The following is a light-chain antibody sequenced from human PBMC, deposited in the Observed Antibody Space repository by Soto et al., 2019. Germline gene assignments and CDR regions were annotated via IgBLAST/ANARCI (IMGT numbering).Light chain of an antibody. CDR1: QSINSSY. CDR2: GAS. V-gene: IGKV3-20*01. CDR3: QQYGSSSWT. Sequence: EIVLTQSTVTLSLSPGKRATLSCRASQSINSSYLAWYQQRPGQAPRLLIYGASSRATGIPDRFSGSGSGTEFTLTISRLEPEDFAVYYCQQYGSSSWTFGQGTKVDIK. J-gene: IGKJ1*01.